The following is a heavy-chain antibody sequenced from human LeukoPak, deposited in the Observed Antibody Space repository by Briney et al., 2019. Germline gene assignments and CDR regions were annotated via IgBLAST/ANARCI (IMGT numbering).Heavy chain of an antibody. J-gene: IGHJ3*02. D-gene: IGHD3-22*01. CDR3: ARAYYDTSGSKYAFDI. CDR1: GYTFIDYY. CDR2: IDPDSGGT. V-gene: IGHV1-2*02. Sequence: ASVRVSCKSSGYTFIDYYIHWVRQAPGQGLEWMGCIDPDSGGTKFAQQSQGRVTLTRDTSIRTAYMELSRLTSDDTAIYYCARAYYDTSGSKYAFDIWGQGTMVTVSS.